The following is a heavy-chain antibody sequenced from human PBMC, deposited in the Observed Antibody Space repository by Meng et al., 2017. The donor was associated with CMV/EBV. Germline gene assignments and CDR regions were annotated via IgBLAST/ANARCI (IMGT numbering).Heavy chain of an antibody. J-gene: IGHJ6*02. D-gene: IGHD1-26*01. Sequence: GSLRLSCAVYGGSFSGYYWSWIRQPPGKGLEWIGEINHSGSTNYNPSLKSRVTISVDTSKNQFSLKLFSVTAADTAVYYCARSFDRNYYYYGIDVWGQGTTVTVSS. CDR1: GGSFSGYY. V-gene: IGHV4-34*01. CDR2: INHSGST. CDR3: ARSFDRNYYYYGIDV.